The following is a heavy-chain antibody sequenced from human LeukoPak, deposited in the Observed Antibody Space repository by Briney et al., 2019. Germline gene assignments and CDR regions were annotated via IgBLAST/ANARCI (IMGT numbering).Heavy chain of an antibody. CDR3: ARVGRWSYYYDSSGYDAFDI. CDR2: ISYDGNNK. D-gene: IGHD3-22*01. Sequence: GGSLRLSCAASGFALNNYAIHWVRQAPGKGLEWVAVISYDGNNKYYTDSVQGRFTISRDNAKNSLYLQMNSLRAEDTAVYYCARVGRWSYYYDSSGYDAFDIWGQGTMVTVSS. CDR1: GFALNNYA. J-gene: IGHJ3*02. V-gene: IGHV3-30*04.